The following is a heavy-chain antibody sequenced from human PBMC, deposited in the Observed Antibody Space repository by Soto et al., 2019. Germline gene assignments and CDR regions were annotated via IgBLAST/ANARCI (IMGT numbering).Heavy chain of an antibody. CDR3: AKDWGRGLEGVDFDY. J-gene: IGHJ4*02. Sequence: PXGSLRLSCAASGFTFSSYAMSWVRQAPGKGLEWVSAISGSGGSTYYADSVKGRFTISRDNSKNTLYLQMNSLRAEDTAVYYCAKDWGRGLEGVDFDYWGQGTLVTVSS. V-gene: IGHV3-23*01. CDR2: ISGSGGST. D-gene: IGHD3-16*01. CDR1: GFTFSSYA.